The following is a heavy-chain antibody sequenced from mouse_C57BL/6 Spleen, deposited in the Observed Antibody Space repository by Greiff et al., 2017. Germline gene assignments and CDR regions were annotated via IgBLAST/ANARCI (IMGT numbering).Heavy chain of an antibody. CDR3: ARGDYYGSSYGYFDY. CDR2: IDPSDSET. Sequence: QVQLKQPGAELVRPGSSVKLSCKASGYTFTSYWMHWVKQRPIQGLEWIGNIDPSDSETHYNQKFKDKATLTVDKSSSTAYMQLSSLTSEDSAVYYGARGDYYGSSYGYFDYWGQATTLTVSS. V-gene: IGHV1-52*01. J-gene: IGHJ2*01. D-gene: IGHD1-1*01. CDR1: GYTFTSYW.